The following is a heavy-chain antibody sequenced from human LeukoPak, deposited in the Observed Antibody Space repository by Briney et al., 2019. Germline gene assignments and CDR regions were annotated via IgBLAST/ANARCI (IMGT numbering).Heavy chain of an antibody. CDR3: AKDVSGTYYSFGV. V-gene: IGHV4-59*02. J-gene: IGHJ3*01. CDR1: GASVSSHF. D-gene: IGHD1-26*01. CDR2: ISNRCST. Sequence: SETLSLTCGVSGASVSSHFWSWIRQTPGMGLEWIGYISNRCSTGYNPSLRSRVTISVDAPKNEVSLNVRSVSAADTAVYYCAKDVSGTYYSFGVWGQGRTV.